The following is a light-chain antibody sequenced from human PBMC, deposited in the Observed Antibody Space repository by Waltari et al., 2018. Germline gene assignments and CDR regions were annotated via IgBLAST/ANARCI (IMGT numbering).Light chain of an antibody. J-gene: IGLJ2*01. CDR3: SSQSSDNVVL. CDR1: SSDVGGYHS. Sequence: QSALTQPASVSGSPGQSITISCTGTSSDVGGYHSVSWYQDHPGQAPKVIIYDVSDRPSGISERCSVSKSGNTASLTISGLQAEDEADYYCSSQSSDNVVLFGGGTKLTVL. CDR2: DVS. V-gene: IGLV2-14*03.